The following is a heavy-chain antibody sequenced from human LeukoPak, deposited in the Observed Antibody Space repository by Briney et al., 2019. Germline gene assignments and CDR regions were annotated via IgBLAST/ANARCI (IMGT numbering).Heavy chain of an antibody. V-gene: IGHV3-64*01. CDR1: GFTFSSYA. J-gene: IGHJ4*02. CDR2: ISSNGGST. Sequence: GGSLRLSCAASGFTFSSYAMHWVRQAPGKGLEYVSAISSNGGSTYYANSVKGRFTISRDNSKNTLYLQMNSLRAEDTAVYYCAKDRDSSGYYYLVWGQGTLVTVSS. D-gene: IGHD3-22*01. CDR3: AKDRDSSGYYYLV.